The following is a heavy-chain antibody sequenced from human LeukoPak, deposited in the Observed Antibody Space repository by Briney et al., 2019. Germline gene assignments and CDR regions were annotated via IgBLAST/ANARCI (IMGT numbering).Heavy chain of an antibody. CDR3: ARDLGYYDSSGYYWGY. Sequence: ASVKVSCKASGYTFTSYAMNWVRQAPGQGLEWMGWINTNTGNPTYAQGFTGRFVFSLDTSVSTAYLQISSLKAEDTAVYYCARDLGYYDSSGYYWGYWGQVTLVTVSS. D-gene: IGHD3-22*01. CDR1: GYTFTSYA. V-gene: IGHV7-4-1*02. CDR2: INTNTGNP. J-gene: IGHJ4*02.